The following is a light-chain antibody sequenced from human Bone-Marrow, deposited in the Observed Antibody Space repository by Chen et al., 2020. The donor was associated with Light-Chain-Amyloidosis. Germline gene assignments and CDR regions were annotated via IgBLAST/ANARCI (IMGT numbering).Light chain of an antibody. CDR2: DAS. Sequence: DVQLTQSPSSLSASVGDRITITCQASEDVSKYLNGYQQTPGRAPKLLIYDASNLEKGVPSRFSGGGSGTTFTLTISGLPAEDIATYYCQQYDDLQWTFGQGTKVEFK. V-gene: IGKV1-33*01. CDR3: QQYDDLQWT. J-gene: IGKJ1*01. CDR1: EDVSKY.